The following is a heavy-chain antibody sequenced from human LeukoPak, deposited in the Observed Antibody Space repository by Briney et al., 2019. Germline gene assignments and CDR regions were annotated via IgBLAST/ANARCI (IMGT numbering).Heavy chain of an antibody. Sequence: PGGSLRLSCAASGFTFSSYGMHWVRQAPGKGLEWVAVIWYDGSNKYYADSVKGRFTISRDNSKNTLYLQMNSLRAEDTAVYYCARDLVPAAQRVYYFDYWGQGTLVTVSS. CDR3: ARDLVPAAQRVYYFDY. CDR1: GFTFSSYG. J-gene: IGHJ4*02. D-gene: IGHD2-2*01. CDR2: IWYDGSNK. V-gene: IGHV3-33*01.